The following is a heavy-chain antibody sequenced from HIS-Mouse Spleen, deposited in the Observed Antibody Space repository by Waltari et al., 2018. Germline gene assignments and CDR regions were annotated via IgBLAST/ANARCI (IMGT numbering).Heavy chain of an antibody. CDR1: GGSISSYY. Sequence: QVQLQESGPGLVKPSETLSLTCTVSGGSISSYYWSWIRQPAGKGLEWIGRIYTSGSTNYNPSPKSRVTRSVDTSKNQFSLKLSSVTAADTAVYYCARDFHDFWSGYYGGDKKHDAFDIWGQGTMVTVSS. CDR2: IYTSGST. V-gene: IGHV4-4*07. D-gene: IGHD3-3*01. CDR3: ARDFHDFWSGYYGGDKKHDAFDI. J-gene: IGHJ3*02.